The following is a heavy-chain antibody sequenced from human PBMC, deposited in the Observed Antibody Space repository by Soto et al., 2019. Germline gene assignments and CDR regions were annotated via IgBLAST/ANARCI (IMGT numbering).Heavy chain of an antibody. CDR1: GFTFSSYW. Sequence: EVQLVESGGGLVQPGGSLRLSCAASGFTFSSYWMTWVRQAPGKGLEWVANIRQDGSEKYYMDSVKGRFTISRDNAKNSLYLQMNSLRAEDTAVYYCSRNKDSSGWYIDYWGQGTLVTVSS. V-gene: IGHV3-7*05. J-gene: IGHJ4*02. CDR2: IRQDGSEK. D-gene: IGHD6-19*01. CDR3: SRNKDSSGWYIDY.